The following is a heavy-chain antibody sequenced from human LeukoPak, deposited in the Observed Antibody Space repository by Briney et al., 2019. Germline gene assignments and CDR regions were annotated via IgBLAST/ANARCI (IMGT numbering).Heavy chain of an antibody. CDR1: GFTFDDYA. CDR2: ISWNSGSI. CDR3: AKGGAAAGYYYYMDV. V-gene: IGHV3-9*01. Sequence: ALRLSCAASGFTFDDYAMHWVQQAPGKGLEWVSGISWNSGSIGYADSVKGRFTISRDNAKNSLYLQMNSLRAEDTALYYRAKGGAAAGYYYYMDVWGKGTTVTVSS. J-gene: IGHJ6*03. D-gene: IGHD6-13*01.